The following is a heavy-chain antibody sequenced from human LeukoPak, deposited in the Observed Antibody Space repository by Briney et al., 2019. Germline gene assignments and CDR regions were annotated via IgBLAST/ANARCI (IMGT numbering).Heavy chain of an antibody. D-gene: IGHD3-22*01. V-gene: IGHV4-34*01. Sequence: GSLRLSCAASGFTFDDYGMSWVRQAPGKGLEWIGEINHSGSTNYNPSLKSRVTISVDTSKNQFSLKLSSVTAADTAVYYCARHWGFNYYDSSGYYPFDYWGQGTLVTVSS. CDR1: GFTFDDYG. CDR3: ARHWGFNYYDSSGYYPFDY. CDR2: INHSGST. J-gene: IGHJ4*02.